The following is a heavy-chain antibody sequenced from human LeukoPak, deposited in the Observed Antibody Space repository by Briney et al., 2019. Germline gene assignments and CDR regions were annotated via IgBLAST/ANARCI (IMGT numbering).Heavy chain of an antibody. D-gene: IGHD5-12*01. J-gene: IGHJ4*02. CDR1: GAXIGSYY. V-gene: IGHV4-59*01. CDR2: IYYSGTT. Sequence: PSETLSLTCTVSGAXIGSYYCNWIRQPPGKGLQWIGYIYYSGTTNYNPSLKSRVTISIDTSKNQFSLELSSVTAADTAVYYCARDGYSGYGPNIYFDYWGQGTLVTVSS. CDR3: ARDGYSGYGPNIYFDY.